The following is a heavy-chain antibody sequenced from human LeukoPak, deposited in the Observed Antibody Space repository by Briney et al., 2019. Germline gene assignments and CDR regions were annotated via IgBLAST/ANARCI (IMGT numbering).Heavy chain of an antibody. J-gene: IGHJ4*02. Sequence: SVKVSCKASGGTFSSYAISWVRQAPGQGLEWMGGIIPIFGTANYAQKFQGRVTITTDESTSTAYMELSSLRSEDTAVYYCAFDSPSLRYYFDYWGQGTLVTVSS. V-gene: IGHV1-69*05. D-gene: IGHD3-9*01. CDR3: AFDSPSLRYYFDY. CDR2: IIPIFGTA. CDR1: GGTFSSYA.